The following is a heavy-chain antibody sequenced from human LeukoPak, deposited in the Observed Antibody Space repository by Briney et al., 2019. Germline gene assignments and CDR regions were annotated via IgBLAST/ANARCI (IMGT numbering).Heavy chain of an antibody. CDR2: IYNSGST. CDR3: ARDYSSSNYYYYYMDV. V-gene: IGHV4-59*01. D-gene: IGHD6-6*01. CDR1: GGSISSYY. J-gene: IGHJ6*03. Sequence: PSETLSLTCTVSGGSISSYYWSWIRQPPGKGLEWIGYIYNSGSTNYNPSLESRVTISVDTSKNQVSLKLSSVTAADTAVYYCARDYSSSNYYYYYMDVWGKGTSVTVSS.